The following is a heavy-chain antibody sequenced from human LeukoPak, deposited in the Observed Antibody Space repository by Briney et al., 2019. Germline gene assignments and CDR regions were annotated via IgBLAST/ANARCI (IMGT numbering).Heavy chain of an antibody. D-gene: IGHD2-15*01. CDR3: ASTPGPYCSGGSCYGNGYYFDY. Sequence: PETLSLTCTVSGGSISSYYWSWIRQPAGKGLEWIGRIYTSGSTNYNPSLKSRVTMSVDTSKNQFSLKLSSVTAADTAVYYCASTPGPYCSGGSCYGNGYYFDYWGQGTLVTVSS. CDR2: IYTSGST. CDR1: GGSISSYY. J-gene: IGHJ4*02. V-gene: IGHV4-4*07.